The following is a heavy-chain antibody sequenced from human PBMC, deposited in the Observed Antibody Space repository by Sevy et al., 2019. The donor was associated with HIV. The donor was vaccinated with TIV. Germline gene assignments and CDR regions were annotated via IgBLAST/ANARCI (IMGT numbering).Heavy chain of an antibody. Sequence: GESLKISCKGSGYSFTSYWIGWVRQMPGKGLEWMGIIYPGDSDTTYSPSFEGQVTISVDKSISTAYLQWSSLKASDTAMYYCARAPSIAAAGHYYFDYWGQGTLVTVSS. CDR1: GYSFTSYW. D-gene: IGHD6-13*01. J-gene: IGHJ4*02. V-gene: IGHV5-51*01. CDR3: ARAPSIAAAGHYYFDY. CDR2: IYPGDSDT.